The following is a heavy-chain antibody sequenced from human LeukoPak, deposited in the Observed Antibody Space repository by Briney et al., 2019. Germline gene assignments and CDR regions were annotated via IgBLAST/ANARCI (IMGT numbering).Heavy chain of an antibody. CDR3: ARDPQGYSYGLGYSDY. CDR1: GVTFGSHY. CDR2: IKQDGSEK. D-gene: IGHD5-18*01. J-gene: IGHJ4*02. Sequence: GGSLRLSCATSGVTFGSHYMTWVRQAPGKGLEWVANIKQDGSEKNYVDSVKGRFTISRDNAKKSLYLQMNSLRVDDTAVYYCARDPQGYSYGLGYSDYWGQGTLVTVSS. V-gene: IGHV3-7*01.